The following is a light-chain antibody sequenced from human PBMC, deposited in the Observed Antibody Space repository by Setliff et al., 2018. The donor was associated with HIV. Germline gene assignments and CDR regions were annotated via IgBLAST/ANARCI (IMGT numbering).Light chain of an antibody. CDR1: HSVGPDY. V-gene: IGKV3-20*01. CDR3: QQYGSSPQT. J-gene: IGKJ1*01. CDR2: GSS. Sequence: EIVLTQSPGTLSLSPGERATLSCRASHSVGPDYLAWYQHKPGQAPRLLIFGSSSRATGIPDRFSGSGSGTDFILTITRLEPEDFAVYYCQQYGSSPQTFGQGTKVDIK.